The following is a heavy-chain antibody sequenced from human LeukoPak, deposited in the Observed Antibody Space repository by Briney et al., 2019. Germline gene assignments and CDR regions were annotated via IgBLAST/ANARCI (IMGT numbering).Heavy chain of an antibody. D-gene: IGHD1-26*01. CDR1: GYIFTGYY. Sequence: ASVKVSCKASGYIFTGYYIHWVRQAPGQGLEWMGRINPNSGGTNYAQKFQGRVTMTRDTSISTAYMELSSLRSDGTAVYYCARADGRTYLFDPWGQGTLVTVSS. CDR3: ARADGRTYLFDP. CDR2: INPNSGGT. V-gene: IGHV1-2*06. J-gene: IGHJ5*02.